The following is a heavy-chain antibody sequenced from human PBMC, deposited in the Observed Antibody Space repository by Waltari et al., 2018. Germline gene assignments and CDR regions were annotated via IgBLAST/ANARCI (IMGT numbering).Heavy chain of an antibody. V-gene: IGHV4-4*02. CDR1: GGAITSNNW. D-gene: IGHD1-26*01. CDR3: ARDRIGIVGAIDY. J-gene: IGHJ4*02. CDR2: IHPGGTT. Sequence: QVQLQESGPGLVKPSRTLSLTCAVSGGAITSNNWGSWVRQPPGKGLEWIGEIHPGGTTNYNPSLKSRVTISVDKSKNQFSLKLSSVTAADTAVYYCARDRIGIVGAIDYWGQGTLVIVSS.